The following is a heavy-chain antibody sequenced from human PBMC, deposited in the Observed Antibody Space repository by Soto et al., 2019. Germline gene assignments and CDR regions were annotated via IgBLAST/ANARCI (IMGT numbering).Heavy chain of an antibody. CDR3: ARADYGDYSPGDY. Sequence: QVQLVQSGAEVKKPGASVKVSCKASGYTFSIYDINWVRQATGQGLEWMGWMNPNSGNTGYAQQVQGRVTMTSNTSLSTAYRELTSLISEHTAVDYCARADYGDYSPGDYWCQTTLVTVAS. CDR1: GYTFSIYD. J-gene: IGHJ4*02. V-gene: IGHV1-8*01. D-gene: IGHD4-17*01. CDR2: MNPNSGNT.